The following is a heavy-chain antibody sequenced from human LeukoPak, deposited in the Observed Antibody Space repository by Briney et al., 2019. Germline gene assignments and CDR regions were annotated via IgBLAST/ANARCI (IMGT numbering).Heavy chain of an antibody. CDR3: SRNGLVDFDY. J-gene: IGHJ4*02. V-gene: IGHV3-49*04. CDR1: GFAFDDFA. Sequence: GGSLRLSCTTSGFAFDDFAMSWVRQPAGKGQEWVGFIRRRAYGGAAEYAASVKGRFIISRDDSKGIAYLQMNSLKTEDTAVYYCSRNGLVDFDYWGQGSRVIVSP. CDR2: IRRRAYGGAA.